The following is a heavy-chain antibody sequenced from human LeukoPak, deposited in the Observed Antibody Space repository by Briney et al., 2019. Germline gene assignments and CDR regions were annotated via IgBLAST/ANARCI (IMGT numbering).Heavy chain of an antibody. D-gene: IGHD3-22*01. CDR2: IYYSGST. CDR1: GGSISSGDYS. Sequence: PSETLSLTCTVSGGSISSGDYSWSWIRQPPGKGLEWIGYIYYSGSTYYNPSLKSRVTISVDTSKNQFSLKLSSVTAADTAVYYCARSNSRSGYPSNDAFDIWGQGTMVTVSS. V-gene: IGHV4-30-4*01. CDR3: ARSNSRSGYPSNDAFDI. J-gene: IGHJ3*02.